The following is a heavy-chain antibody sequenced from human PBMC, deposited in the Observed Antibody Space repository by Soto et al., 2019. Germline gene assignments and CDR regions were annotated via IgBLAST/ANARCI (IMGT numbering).Heavy chain of an antibody. CDR2: IYHSGST. CDR3: ARERTSDYYYYGMDV. Sequence: PSETLSLTCAVSGGSISSGGYSWSWIRQPPGKGLEWIGYIYHSGSTYYNPSLKSRVTISVDRSKNQFSLKLSSVTAADTAVYYCARERTSDYYYYGMDVWGQGTTVTVSS. D-gene: IGHD3-16*01. CDR1: GGSISSGGYS. V-gene: IGHV4-30-2*01. J-gene: IGHJ6*02.